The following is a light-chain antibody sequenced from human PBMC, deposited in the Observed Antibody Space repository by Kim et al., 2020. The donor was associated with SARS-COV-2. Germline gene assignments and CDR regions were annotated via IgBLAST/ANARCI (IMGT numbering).Light chain of an antibody. Sequence: DLQMTQSPSSLSASVGDRVNLTCRASQDISNYLAWYQQKPGKVPQLLIYGASTLQSGVPSRFSGSGSGTEFTLTISSLQPEDVATYYCQKYHSAPLTFGGGTKVDIK. CDR3: QKYHSAPLT. CDR2: GAS. V-gene: IGKV1-27*01. CDR1: QDISNY. J-gene: IGKJ4*01.